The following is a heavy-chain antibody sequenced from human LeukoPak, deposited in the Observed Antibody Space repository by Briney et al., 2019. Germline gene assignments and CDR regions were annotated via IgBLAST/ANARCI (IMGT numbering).Heavy chain of an antibody. D-gene: IGHD3-3*01. Sequence: GGSLRLSCAASGFTFSAYGMHWVRQAPGKGLEWVSFIRYDGSNKYYADSMKGRFTISRDNSKNTLYLQVNSLRNEDTAVYYCARQAHWSGYYSTGYYYYYMDVWGQGTTATVSS. CDR1: GFTFSAYG. CDR3: ARQAHWSGYYSTGYYYYYMDV. CDR2: IRYDGSNK. J-gene: IGHJ6*03. V-gene: IGHV3-30*02.